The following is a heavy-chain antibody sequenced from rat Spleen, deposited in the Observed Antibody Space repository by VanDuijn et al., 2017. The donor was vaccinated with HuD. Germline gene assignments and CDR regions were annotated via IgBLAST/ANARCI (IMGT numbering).Heavy chain of an antibody. CDR3: TRDVAAY. V-gene: IGHV5-31*01. CDR1: GFTFSSYW. J-gene: IGHJ3*01. CDR2: ITNTGGST. Sequence: EVQLVETGGGLVHPGESLKLSCVASGFTFSSYWMYWIRQAPGKGLEWVSSITNTGGSTYYPDSVKGRFTISRDIAKRTLYLQMNSLRSEDTATYYCTRDVAAYWGQGTLVTVSS.